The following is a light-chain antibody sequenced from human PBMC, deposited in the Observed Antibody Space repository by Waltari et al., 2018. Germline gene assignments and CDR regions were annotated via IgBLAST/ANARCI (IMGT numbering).Light chain of an antibody. CDR3: QKYERLPAT. CDR2: DVS. CDR1: QSIGRS. Sequence: ETVLTQSPGTLSLSPGERATLSCRASQSIGRSLVWYQQKPGQAPRLLIYDVSRRATGIPDRFSGRGYGTDFSLTISRLEPEDFAVYYCQKYERLPATFGQGTTVEIK. V-gene: IGKV3-20*01. J-gene: IGKJ1*01.